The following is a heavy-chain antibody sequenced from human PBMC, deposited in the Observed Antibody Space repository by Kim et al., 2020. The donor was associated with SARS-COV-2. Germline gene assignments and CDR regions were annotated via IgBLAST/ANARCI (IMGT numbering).Heavy chain of an antibody. Sequence: SETLSLTCAVYGGSFSGYYWSWIRQPPGKGLEWIGEINHSGSTNYNPSLKSRVTISVDTSKNQFSLKLSSVTAADTAVYYCARGRLTISMVRGVRRATYFDYWGQGTLVTVSS. V-gene: IGHV4-34*01. J-gene: IGHJ4*02. CDR1: GGSFSGYY. D-gene: IGHD3-10*01. CDR2: INHSGST. CDR3: ARGRLTISMVRGVRRATYFDY.